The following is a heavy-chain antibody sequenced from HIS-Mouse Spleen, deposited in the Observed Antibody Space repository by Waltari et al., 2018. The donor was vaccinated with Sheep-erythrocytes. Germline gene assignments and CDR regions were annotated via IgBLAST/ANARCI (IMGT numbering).Heavy chain of an antibody. J-gene: IGHJ4*02. D-gene: IGHD3-3*01. Sequence: YSGSTYYNPSLKSRVTISVDTSKNQFSLKLSSVTAADTAVYYCARDEGTYYDFWSGYPPSYYFDYWGQGTLVTVSS. V-gene: IGHV4-39*07. CDR2: YSGST. CDR3: ARDEGTYYDFWSGYPPSYYFDY.